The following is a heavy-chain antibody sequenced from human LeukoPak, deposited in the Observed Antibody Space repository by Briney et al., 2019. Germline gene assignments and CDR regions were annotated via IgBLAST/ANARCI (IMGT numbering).Heavy chain of an antibody. Sequence: GGSLRLSCAASGFTFSSYAMHWVRQAPGKGLEWVAVISYDGSNKYYADSVRGRFTISRDNSKNTLYLQMNSLRAEDTAVYYCARGVSRWLQLSYWGQGTLVTVSS. V-gene: IGHV3-30-3*01. CDR3: ARGVSRWLQLSY. CDR2: ISYDGSNK. D-gene: IGHD5-24*01. J-gene: IGHJ4*02. CDR1: GFTFSSYA.